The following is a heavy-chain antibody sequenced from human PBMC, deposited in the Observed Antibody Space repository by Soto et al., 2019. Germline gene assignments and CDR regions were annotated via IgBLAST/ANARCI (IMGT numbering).Heavy chain of an antibody. J-gene: IGHJ6*04. CDR2: ISGSGGRT. CDR3: AKEVVVESAGRSHYYYYGLDV. V-gene: IGHV3-23*01. D-gene: IGHD2-2*01. CDR1: GFTFSMYA. Sequence: AGGSLRLSCAASGFTFSMYAMSWVGQAPGKGLEWVSVISGSGGRTYYADSVKGRFTMSRDNSKNRLYLQMNALRAEDTAVYYCAKEVVVESAGRSHYYYYGLDVWGKGTTVTVSS.